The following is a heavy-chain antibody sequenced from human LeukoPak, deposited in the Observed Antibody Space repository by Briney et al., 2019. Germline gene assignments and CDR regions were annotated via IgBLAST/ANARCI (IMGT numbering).Heavy chain of an antibody. CDR3: AKGRSVAVAGTNAFDL. D-gene: IGHD6-19*01. V-gene: IGHV3-23*01. CDR2: ISGSGGST. Sequence: GGSLRLSCAASGFTFSSYAMSWVRQAPGKGLEWVSAISGSGGSTYYADSVKGRFTISRDNSKNTLYLQMNSLRAEDTAVYYCAKGRSVAVAGTNAFDLGGQGTMVTVSS. CDR1: GFTFSSYA. J-gene: IGHJ3*01.